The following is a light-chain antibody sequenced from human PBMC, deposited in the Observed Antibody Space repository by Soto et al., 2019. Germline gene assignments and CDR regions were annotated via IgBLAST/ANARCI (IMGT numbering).Light chain of an antibody. Sequence: DSQMTPSPSTLSASVGGRVTITCRASQSMTSWLAWYQQKPGKAPKLLIYKASSLESGVPSRFSGSGSGTEFTLTISSLQPDDFATYYCQQYDSYPFTFGPGNKVYIK. CDR2: KAS. CDR1: QSMTSW. J-gene: IGKJ3*01. V-gene: IGKV1-5*03. CDR3: QQYDSYPFT.